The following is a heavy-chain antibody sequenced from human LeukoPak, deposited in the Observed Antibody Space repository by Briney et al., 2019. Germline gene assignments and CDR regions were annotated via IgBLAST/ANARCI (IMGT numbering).Heavy chain of an antibody. V-gene: IGHV1-24*01. CDR1: GYTLTELS. J-gene: IGHJ4*02. CDR2: FDPEDGET. Sequence: ASVKGSCKVSGYTLTELSMHWVRQAPGKGLEWMGGFDPEDGETIYAQKFQGRVTMTEDTSTDTAYMELSSLRSEDTAVYYCATDSQGRPPYFDYWGQGTLVTVSS. CDR3: ATDSQGRPPYFDY. D-gene: IGHD6-6*01.